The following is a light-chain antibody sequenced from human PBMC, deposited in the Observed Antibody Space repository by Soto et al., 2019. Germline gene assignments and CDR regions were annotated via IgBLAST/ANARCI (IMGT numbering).Light chain of an antibody. J-gene: IGLJ1*01. CDR2: EVN. CDR3: SSFTSAYTFV. CDR1: SSDIGAYDY. V-gene: IGLV2-14*01. Sequence: QSALTQPASLSGSPGQSITISCTGTSSDIGAYDYVSWFQQHPGKAPKLMISEVNNRPSGVSNRFSGSKSGNTAYLTISGLQVEDEADYYCSSFTSAYTFVFGTGTKVTVL.